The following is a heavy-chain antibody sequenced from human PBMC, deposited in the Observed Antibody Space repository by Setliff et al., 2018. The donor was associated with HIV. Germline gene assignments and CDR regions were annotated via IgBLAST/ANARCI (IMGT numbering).Heavy chain of an antibody. D-gene: IGHD6-19*01. V-gene: IGHV1-18*01. CDR1: GYTFTSYS. CDR2: ISAYNGNR. J-gene: IGHJ3*02. CDR3: AVYSSGWSTRESKTGAFDI. Sequence: ASVKVSCTASGYTFTSYSISWVRQAPGQGLEWMGWISAYNGNRTYAQKLQGRVTMTTDTSTSTTYMELRSLRSDDTAVYYCAVYSSGWSTRESKTGAFDIWGQGTMVTVSS.